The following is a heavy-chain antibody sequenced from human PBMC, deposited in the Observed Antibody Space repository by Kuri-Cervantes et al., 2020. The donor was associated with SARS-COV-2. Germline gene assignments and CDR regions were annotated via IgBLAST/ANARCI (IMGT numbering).Heavy chain of an antibody. Sequence: SETLSLTCTVSGYSISSSYYWGWIRQPPGKGLEWIGSIYYSGSTYYNPSLKSRVTISVDASKNQFSLKLSSVTAADTAVYYCASSIYCSSASCYTYGHFDYWGQGTLVTVSS. D-gene: IGHD2-2*02. CDR3: ASSIYCSSASCYTYGHFDY. J-gene: IGHJ4*02. CDR1: GYSISSSYY. V-gene: IGHV4-38-2*02. CDR2: IYYSGST.